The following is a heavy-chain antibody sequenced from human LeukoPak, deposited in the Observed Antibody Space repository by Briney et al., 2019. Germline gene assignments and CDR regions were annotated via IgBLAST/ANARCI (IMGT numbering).Heavy chain of an antibody. J-gene: IGHJ4*02. CDR3: ARVPYDSSGYFPGFDY. D-gene: IGHD3-22*01. CDR2: INHSGST. Sequence: SETLSLTCTVSGGSVSGYYWSWIRQPPGKGLEWIGEINHSGSTNYNPSLKSRVTISVDTSKNQFSLKLSSVTAADTAVYYCARVPYDSSGYFPGFDYWGQGTLVTVSS. V-gene: IGHV4-34*01. CDR1: GGSVSGYY.